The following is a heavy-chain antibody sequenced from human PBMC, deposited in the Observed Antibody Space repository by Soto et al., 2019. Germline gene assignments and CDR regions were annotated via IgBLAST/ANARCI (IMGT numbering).Heavy chain of an antibody. Sequence: EVQLVESGGGLVQPGGSLRLSCTASGFRFSDYYMDWVRQLPGKGLEWVGRTRNKASNDASEYAPSLKGRLTISRHDSEDSMFLQLNSLKIEDTAVYYCARDTGGSYDFWGQGALVTVSS. J-gene: IGHJ4*02. D-gene: IGHD1-26*01. CDR2: TRNKASNDAS. CDR3: ARDTGGSYDF. V-gene: IGHV3-72*01. CDR1: GFRFSDYY.